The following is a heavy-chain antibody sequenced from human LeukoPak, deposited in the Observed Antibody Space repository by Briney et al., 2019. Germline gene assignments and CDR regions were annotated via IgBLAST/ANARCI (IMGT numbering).Heavy chain of an antibody. CDR2: INHSGST. CDR3: ARITVTTGYFDY. CDR1: GGSFSGYY. Sequence: SETLSLTCAVYGGSFSGYYWSWIRQPPGKGLEWIGEINHSGSTNYNPSLKSRVTISVDTSKNQFSLKLSSVTAADTAVYYCARITVTTGYFDYWGQGTLVTVSS. D-gene: IGHD4-17*01. V-gene: IGHV4-34*01. J-gene: IGHJ4*02.